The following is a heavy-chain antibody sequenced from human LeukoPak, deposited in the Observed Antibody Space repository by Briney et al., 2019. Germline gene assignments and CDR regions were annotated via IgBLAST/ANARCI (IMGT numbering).Heavy chain of an antibody. CDR1: GFTFSNAW. CDR2: IKSKTDGGTT. J-gene: IGHJ4*02. D-gene: IGHD3-10*01. Sequence: GGSPRLSCAASGFTFSNAWMSWVRQAPGKGLEWVGRIKSKTDGGTTDYAALVKGRFTISRDDSKNTLYVQMNSLKTEDTAVYCCTTGPYDYGSGTYYHWGQGTLVTVSS. CDR3: TTGPYDYGSGTYYH. V-gene: IGHV3-15*01.